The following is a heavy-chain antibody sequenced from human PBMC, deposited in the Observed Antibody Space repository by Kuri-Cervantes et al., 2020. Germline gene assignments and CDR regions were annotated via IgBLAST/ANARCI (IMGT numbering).Heavy chain of an antibody. V-gene: IGHV4-59*01. J-gene: IGHJ3*02. D-gene: IGHD2-2*01. Sequence: GSLGLSCTVSGGSISSYYWGWIRQPPGKGLEWIGYIYYSGSTNYNPSLKSRVTISVDTSKNQFSLKLSSVTAADTAVYYCARAPGSRGVVPAAFDIWGQGTMVTVSS. CDR2: IYYSGST. CDR3: ARAPGSRGVVPAAFDI. CDR1: GGSISSYY.